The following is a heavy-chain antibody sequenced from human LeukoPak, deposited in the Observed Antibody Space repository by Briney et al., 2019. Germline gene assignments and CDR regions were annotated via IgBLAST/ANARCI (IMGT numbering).Heavy chain of an antibody. Sequence: SVKVSRKASGGTFISYAISWVRQAPGQGREWMGGIIPILGIANYAQKFQGRVTITADNSTSTAYMELSSLRSEDTAVYYCAREGAYDILTGYSYYYYYGMDVWGQGTTVTVSS. CDR3: AREGAYDILTGYSYYYYYGMDV. D-gene: IGHD3-9*01. CDR2: IIPILGIA. J-gene: IGHJ6*02. CDR1: GGTFISYA. V-gene: IGHV1-69*10.